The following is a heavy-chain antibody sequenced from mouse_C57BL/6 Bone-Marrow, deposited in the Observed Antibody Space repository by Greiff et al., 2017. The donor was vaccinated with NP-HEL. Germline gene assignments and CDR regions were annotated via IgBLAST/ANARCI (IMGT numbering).Heavy chain of an antibody. D-gene: IGHD2-14*01. Sequence: EVKVVESGGGLVKPGGSLKLSCAASGFTFSSYAMSWVRQTPEKRLEWVATISDGGSYTYYPDNVKGRFTISRDNAKNNLYLQMSHLKSEDTAMYYCARGGYWTWFAYWGQGTLVTVSA. CDR3: ARGGYWTWFAY. CDR2: ISDGGSYT. J-gene: IGHJ3*01. CDR1: GFTFSSYA. V-gene: IGHV5-4*03.